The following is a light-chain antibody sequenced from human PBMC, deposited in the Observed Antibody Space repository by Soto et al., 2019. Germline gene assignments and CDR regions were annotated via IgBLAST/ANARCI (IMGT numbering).Light chain of an antibody. J-gene: IGLJ1*01. V-gene: IGLV2-23*01. Sequence: QSALTQPASVSGSPGQSITISCTGTSSDVGSYNLVSWYQQHPGKAPKLMIYEDTKRSSGVSDRFSGSKSGNTASLTISGLQDEAEADYFCCSYAGSRTYVFGTGTKVTVL. CDR2: EDT. CDR3: CSYAGSRTYV. CDR1: SSDVGSYNL.